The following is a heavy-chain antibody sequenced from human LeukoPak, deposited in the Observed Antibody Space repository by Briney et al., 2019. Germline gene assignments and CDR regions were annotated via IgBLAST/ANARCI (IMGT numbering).Heavy chain of an antibody. Sequence: GGSLRLSCAASGFTFSLYYMLWTRQAPGKGLEWVSYICCSCSTISYADSVKGRFTISRDNAQNVLYLQMNSLRADDTAVHYCTPVAFDIWGQGKMVTVSS. CDR3: TPVAFDI. CDR2: ICCSCSTI. J-gene: IGHJ3*02. CDR1: GFTFSLYY. V-gene: IGHV3-11*01.